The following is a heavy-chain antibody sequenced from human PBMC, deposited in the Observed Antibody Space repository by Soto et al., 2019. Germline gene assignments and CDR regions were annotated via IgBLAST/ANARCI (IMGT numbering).Heavy chain of an antibody. V-gene: IGHV4-30-4*01. CDR2: IYYSGST. J-gene: IGHJ3*02. D-gene: IGHD3-22*01. Sequence: QVQLQESGPGLVKPSQTLSLTCTVSGGSISSGDYYWSWIRQPPGKGLEWIGYIYYSGSTYYNPTPXGRVTIAVDPXXNXFXQKLSSVTAADTAVYYCARVRLYDSSGYLRPDAFDIWGQGTMVTVSS. CDR3: ARVRLYDSSGYLRPDAFDI. CDR1: GGSISSGDYY.